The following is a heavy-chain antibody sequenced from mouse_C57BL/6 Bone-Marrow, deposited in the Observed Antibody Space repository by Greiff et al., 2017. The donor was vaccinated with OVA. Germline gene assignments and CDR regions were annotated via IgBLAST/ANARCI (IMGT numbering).Heavy chain of an antibody. Sequence: VQLQQSGAELVKPGASVKLSCTASGFNIKDYYMHWVKQRPEQGLEWIGRIDPANGNTKYAPKFQGKATITADTSSNTAYLQLSSLTSEDTAIYYCARGRRDAMDYWGQGTSVTVSS. CDR1: GFNIKDYY. CDR3: ARGRRDAMDY. V-gene: IGHV14-3*01. CDR2: IDPANGNT. D-gene: IGHD2-12*01. J-gene: IGHJ4*01.